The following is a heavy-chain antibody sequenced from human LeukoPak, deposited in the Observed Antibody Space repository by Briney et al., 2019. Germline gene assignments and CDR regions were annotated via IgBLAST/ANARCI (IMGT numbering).Heavy chain of an antibody. Sequence: PGGSLRLSCAASGFTFSSYSMNWVRQAPGKGLAWVSSISSSSSYIYYADSVKGRFTISRDNAKNSLYLQMNSLRAEDTAVYYCAGPLYCSGGSCYSPPFDYWGQGTLVTVSS. J-gene: IGHJ4*02. CDR2: ISSSSSYI. CDR1: GFTFSSYS. CDR3: AGPLYCSGGSCYSPPFDY. V-gene: IGHV3-21*01. D-gene: IGHD2-15*01.